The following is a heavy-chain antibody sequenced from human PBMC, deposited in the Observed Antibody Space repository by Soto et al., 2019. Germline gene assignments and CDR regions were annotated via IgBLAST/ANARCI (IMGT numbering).Heavy chain of an antibody. J-gene: IGHJ1*01. CDR2: ISGSGGST. D-gene: IGHD6-19*01. CDR3: AKERYSSGWYEEYFRH. CDR1: GFTFSSYA. Sequence: GGSLRLSCAASGFTFSSYAMSWVRQAPGKGLEWVSAISGSGGSTYYADSVKGRFTISRDNSKNTLYLQMNSLRAEDTAVYYCAKERYSSGWYEEYFRHWGQGTLVTVSS. V-gene: IGHV3-23*01.